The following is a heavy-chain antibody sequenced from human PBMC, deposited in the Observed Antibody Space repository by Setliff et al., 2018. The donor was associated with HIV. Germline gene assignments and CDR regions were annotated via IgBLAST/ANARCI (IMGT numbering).Heavy chain of an antibody. D-gene: IGHD1-26*01. CDR2: VGPDGTDT. CDR1: GFIFSSYS. J-gene: IGHJ4*02. Sequence: GGSLRLSCAASGFIFSSYSMNWVRQTPGKGLEWVSRVGPDGTDTNYADLVKGRFTTSRDNAKHTLYLQMSGLQVEDTAVYFCAANIMGLTPEDYWGQGTLVTVSS. CDR3: AANIMGLTPEDY. V-gene: IGHV3-74*01.